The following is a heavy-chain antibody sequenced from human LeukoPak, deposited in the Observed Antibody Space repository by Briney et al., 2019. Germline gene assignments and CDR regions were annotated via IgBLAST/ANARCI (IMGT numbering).Heavy chain of an antibody. CDR2: ISSSSSYI. Sequence: PGGSLRLSCAASGFTFSSYSMNWVRQAPGKGLEWVSSISSSSSYIYYADSVKGRFTISRDNSKNTLYLQMNSLRAEDTAVYYCAKDSRFTAWDYWGQGTLVTVSS. V-gene: IGHV3-21*01. CDR1: GFTFSSYS. J-gene: IGHJ4*02. D-gene: IGHD2-21*02. CDR3: AKDSRFTAWDY.